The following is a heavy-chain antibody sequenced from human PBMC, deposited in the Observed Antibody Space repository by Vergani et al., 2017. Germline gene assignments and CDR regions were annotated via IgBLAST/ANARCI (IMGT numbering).Heavy chain of an antibody. J-gene: IGHJ6*02. Sequence: VQLLESGGGLVQPGGSLRLSCAASGFTFSSYAMSWVRQAPGKGLEWVAVISYDGSNKYYADSVKGRFTISRDNAKNSLYLQMNSLRAEDTAVYYCARGISGSYFKYYYYGMDVWGQGTTVTVSS. D-gene: IGHD1-26*01. V-gene: IGHV3-30*03. CDR3: ARGISGSYFKYYYYGMDV. CDR1: GFTFSSYA. CDR2: ISYDGSNK.